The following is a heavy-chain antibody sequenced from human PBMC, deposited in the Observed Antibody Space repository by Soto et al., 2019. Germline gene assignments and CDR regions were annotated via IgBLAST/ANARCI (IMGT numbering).Heavy chain of an antibody. CDR2: ISASGGGT. CDR3: ARRPTATAS. D-gene: IGHD1-1*01. J-gene: IGHJ5*02. CDR1: GFTFSTYT. V-gene: IGHV3-23*01. Sequence: EAQMLESGGGSVQPGGSLRLSCAASGFTFSTYTVAWVRQSPGKGLEWVSSISASGGGTWYADSVKGRFTISRDNSKNTLYLQMNSLRAEETAVYYCARRPTATASWGQGTLVTVSS.